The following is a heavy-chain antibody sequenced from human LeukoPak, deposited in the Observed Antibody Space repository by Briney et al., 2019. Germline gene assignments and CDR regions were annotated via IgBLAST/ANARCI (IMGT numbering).Heavy chain of an antibody. J-gene: IGHJ4*02. CDR1: GYTFTSYY. V-gene: IGHV1-46*01. Sequence: GASVKVSCKASGYTFTSYYMHWVRQAPGQGLEWMGIINPSGGRTSYAQKFQGRVTMTRDTSTSTVYMELSSLRSEDTAVYYCARVPPGFSRSRYDYYFDYWGQGTLVTVSS. CDR2: INPSGGRT. CDR3: ARVPPGFSRSRYDYYFDY. D-gene: IGHD6-13*01.